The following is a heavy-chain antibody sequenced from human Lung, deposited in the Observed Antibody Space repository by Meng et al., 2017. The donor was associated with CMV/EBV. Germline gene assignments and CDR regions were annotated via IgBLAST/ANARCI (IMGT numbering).Heavy chain of an antibody. J-gene: IGHJ4*02. D-gene: IGHD3-3*01. V-gene: IGHV4-34*01. CDR2: INHSGST. CDR3: ARYDFWCGYVY. Sequence: SETLSLTCAVYGGSFSGYYWSWIRQPPGKGLEWIGEINHSGSTNYNPSLTSRVTISVDTSKNQFSLKLSSVTAADTAVYYCARYDFWCGYVYWGQGTLVTVSA. CDR1: GGSFSGYY.